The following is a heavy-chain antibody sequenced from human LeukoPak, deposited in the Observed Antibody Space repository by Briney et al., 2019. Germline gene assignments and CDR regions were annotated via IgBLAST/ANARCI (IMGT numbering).Heavy chain of an antibody. CDR1: GGSISSYY. CDR3: ARRANRFDY. J-gene: IGHJ4*02. V-gene: IGHV4-59*01. Sequence: SETLSPTCTVSGGSISSYYWSWIRQPPGKGLEWSGYIYYSASTTYNPSLKSPVTISVDTSKNQCSLKLSSVTAADTAVYYCARRANRFDYWGQGTLVTVSS. D-gene: IGHD1-14*01. CDR2: IYYSAST.